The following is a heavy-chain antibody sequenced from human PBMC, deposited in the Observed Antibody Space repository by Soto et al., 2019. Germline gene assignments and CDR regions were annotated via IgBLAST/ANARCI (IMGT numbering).Heavy chain of an antibody. CDR2: IYYSGST. V-gene: IGHV4-59*01. J-gene: IGHJ6*02. Sequence: SETLSLPCTVSGGSISSYYWSWIRQPPGKGLEWIGYIYYSGSTNYNPSLKSRVTISVDTSKNQFSLKLSSVTAADTAAYYCPRAEPYYDILTGPIPLSYYYGMDVWGQGTTVIVSS. CDR3: PRAEPYYDILTGPIPLSYYYGMDV. D-gene: IGHD3-9*01. CDR1: GGSISSYY.